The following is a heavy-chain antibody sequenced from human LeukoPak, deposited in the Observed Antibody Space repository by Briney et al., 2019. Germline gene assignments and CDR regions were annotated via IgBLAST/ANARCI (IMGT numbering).Heavy chain of an antibody. Sequence: AASVKVSCKASGYTFTSYGISWVRQAPGQGLEWMGWISAYNGNTNYAQKLQGRVTMTTDTSTSTAYMELRSLRSDDTAVYYCARDLDPSEAPFGRYFDRLEPPDYGMDVWGQGTTVTVS. CDR3: ARDLDPSEAPFGRYFDRLEPPDYGMDV. D-gene: IGHD3-9*01. V-gene: IGHV1-18*01. J-gene: IGHJ6*02. CDR2: ISAYNGNT. CDR1: GYTFTSYG.